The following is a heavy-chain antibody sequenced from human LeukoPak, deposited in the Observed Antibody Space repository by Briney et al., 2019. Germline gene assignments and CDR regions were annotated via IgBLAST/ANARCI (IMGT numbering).Heavy chain of an antibody. J-gene: IGHJ6*04. CDR2: INWNGGST. Sequence: PGGSLRLSCAASGLTFDDYGMSWVRQAPGKGLEWVSGINWNGGSTTYADSVRGRFTISRDNAKNSLYLQMNSLRAEDTAVYYCAELGITMIGGVWGKGTTVTISS. CDR1: GLTFDDYG. V-gene: IGHV3-20*04. CDR3: AELGITMIGGV. D-gene: IGHD3-10*02.